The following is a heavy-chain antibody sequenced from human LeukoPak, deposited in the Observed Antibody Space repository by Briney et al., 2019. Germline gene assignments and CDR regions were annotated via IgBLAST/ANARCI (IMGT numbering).Heavy chain of an antibody. Sequence: GGSLRLSCAASGFTFSDYYMSWIRQAPGKGLEWVSYISSSCSTIYYADSVKGRFTISRDNAKNSLYLQMNSLRAEDTAVYYCARGRRKYQLPTKTNWFDPWGQGTLVTVSS. D-gene: IGHD2-2*01. CDR2: ISSSCSTI. V-gene: IGHV3-11*01. CDR1: GFTFSDYY. CDR3: ARGRRKYQLPTKTNWFDP. J-gene: IGHJ5*02.